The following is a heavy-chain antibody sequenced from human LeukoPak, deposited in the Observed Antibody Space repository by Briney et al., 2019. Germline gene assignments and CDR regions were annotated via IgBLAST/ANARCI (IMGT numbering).Heavy chain of an antibody. V-gene: IGHV1-2*02. CDR3: ASGVMIVAPHYYYGMDV. Sequence: ASVNVSCKSSGYTFTGYYMHWVRQAPGQGLEWVGWINPNSGGTNYAQKFQGRVTMTRDTSISTAYMELSRLRSDDTAVYYGASGVMIVAPHYYYGMDVWGQGTTVTVSS. CDR2: INPNSGGT. D-gene: IGHD3-22*01. J-gene: IGHJ6*02. CDR1: GYTFTGYY.